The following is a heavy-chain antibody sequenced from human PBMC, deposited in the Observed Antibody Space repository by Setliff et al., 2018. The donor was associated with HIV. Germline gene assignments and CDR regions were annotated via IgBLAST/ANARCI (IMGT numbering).Heavy chain of an antibody. J-gene: IGHJ6*03. CDR1: GYTFTNYY. Sequence: ASVTVSCKASGYTFTNYYIHWVRQAPGQGLEWMGIINPSGGSTTYAQKFQGRVTMTRDTSTSTVYMELSSLRSEDTAVYYCARDAFDYTAYYYSYMDVWGKGTTVTVSS. V-gene: IGHV1-46*01. D-gene: IGHD4-4*01. CDR2: INPSGGST. CDR3: ARDAFDYTAYYYSYMDV.